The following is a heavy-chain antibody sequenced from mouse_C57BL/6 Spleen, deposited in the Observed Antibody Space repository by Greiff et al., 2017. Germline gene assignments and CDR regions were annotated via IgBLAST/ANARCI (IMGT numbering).Heavy chain of an antibody. CDR1: GYTFTEYT. Sequence: QVQLQQSGAELVKPGASVKLSCKASGYTFTEYTIHWVKQRSGQGLEWIGWFYPGSGSIKYNEKFKDKATLTADKSSSTVYMELSRLTSEDSAVYFCARHEGGHLDSSGYRFAYWGQGTLVTVSA. D-gene: IGHD3-2*02. V-gene: IGHV1-62-2*01. J-gene: IGHJ3*01. CDR3: ARHEGGHLDSSGYRFAY. CDR2: FYPGSGSI.